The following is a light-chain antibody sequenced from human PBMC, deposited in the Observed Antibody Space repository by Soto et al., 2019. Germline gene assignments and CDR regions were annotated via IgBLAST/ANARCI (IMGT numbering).Light chain of an antibody. V-gene: IGKV1-39*01. Sequence: DIQMTQSPSPLSASVGDRVTITCRASQSISNYFNWYQQKPGKAPKLLMYAASSLQSGVPSRFSGSGSGTDFTLTISSLQPEDFATYYCQQSYSTPRTFGQGTKVEIK. CDR1: QSISNY. CDR2: AAS. J-gene: IGKJ1*01. CDR3: QQSYSTPRT.